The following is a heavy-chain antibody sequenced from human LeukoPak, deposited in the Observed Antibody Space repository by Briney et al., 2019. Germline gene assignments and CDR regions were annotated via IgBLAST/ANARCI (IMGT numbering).Heavy chain of an antibody. Sequence: GGSLRLSCAASGFTFSSSWMAWVRQAPGKGLEWVANIKYDGNEIYYVDSVKGRFTISRDNAKNSLHLEMNSLRADDTAVYYCAAMDHFDHWGQGTLVSVSS. CDR3: AAMDHFDH. CDR1: GFTFSSSW. CDR2: IKYDGNEI. D-gene: IGHD5-18*01. V-gene: IGHV3-7*01. J-gene: IGHJ4*02.